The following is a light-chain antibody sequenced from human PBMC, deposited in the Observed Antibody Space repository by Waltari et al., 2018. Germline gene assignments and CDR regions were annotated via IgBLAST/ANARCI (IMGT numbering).Light chain of an antibody. CDR3: SSYIRGVTLYV. CDR2: DVT. Sequence: QSALTQPASVSGSPGQSITISCTGTSSDVGASNYVSWYQQHPGKAPKLMIYDVTKRPPGVSGRFSGSKSGNTASLTISGLQAEDEADYYCSSYIRGVTLYVVGTGTKVTVL. CDR1: SSDVGASNY. J-gene: IGLJ1*01. V-gene: IGLV2-14*03.